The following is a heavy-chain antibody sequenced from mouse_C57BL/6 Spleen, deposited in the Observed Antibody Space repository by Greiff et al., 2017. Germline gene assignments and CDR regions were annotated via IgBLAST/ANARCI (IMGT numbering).Heavy chain of an antibody. CDR2: IYPGDGDT. Sequence: QVQLQQSGPELVKPGASVKISCKASGYAFSSSWMNWVKQRPGKGLEWIGRIYPGDGDTNYNGKFKGKATMTADKSSSTAYMQLSSLTSEDSAVYFCSRTYSNYEAMDDWGKGASVTVSS. J-gene: IGHJ4*01. V-gene: IGHV1-82*01. D-gene: IGHD2-5*01. CDR3: SRTYSNYEAMDD. CDR1: GYAFSSSW.